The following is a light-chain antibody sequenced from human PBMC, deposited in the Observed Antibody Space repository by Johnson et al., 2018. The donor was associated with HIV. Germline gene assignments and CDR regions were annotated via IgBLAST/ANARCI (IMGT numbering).Light chain of an antibody. CDR3: GTWDLSLNAYV. CDR1: YSNIGSNY. V-gene: IGLV1-51*01. CDR2: DNV. Sequence: QPVLTQPPSVSAAPGQTVTISCSGSYSNIGSNYVSWYQQLPGTAPKLLIYDNVKRPSGIPDRFSASKSGTSATLGITGLQTGDEADYFCGTWDLSLNAYVFGPGTKVTVL. J-gene: IGLJ1*01.